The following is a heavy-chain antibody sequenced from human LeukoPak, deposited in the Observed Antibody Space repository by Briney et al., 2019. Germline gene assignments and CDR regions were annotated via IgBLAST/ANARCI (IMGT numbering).Heavy chain of an antibody. Sequence: PSETLSLTCTVSGGSISSSSYYWGWIRQPPGKGLEWIGSIYYSGSTYYNPSLKSRVTISVHTSKNQFSLKLSSVTAADTAVYYCARQLGYCSSTSCYADKVDYWGQGTLVTVSS. V-gene: IGHV4-39*01. D-gene: IGHD2-2*01. J-gene: IGHJ4*02. CDR3: ARQLGYCSSTSCYADKVDY. CDR1: GGSISSSSYY. CDR2: IYYSGST.